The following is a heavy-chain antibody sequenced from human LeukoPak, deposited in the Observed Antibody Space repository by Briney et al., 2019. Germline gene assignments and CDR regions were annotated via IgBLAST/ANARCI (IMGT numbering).Heavy chain of an antibody. CDR3: ARDRYDDFWSGYPTDWFDP. CDR1: GYTFTSYG. CDR2: ISAYNGNT. V-gene: IGHV1-18*01. D-gene: IGHD3-3*01. Sequence: ASVKVSCKASGYTFTSYGISWVRQAPGQGLEWMGWISAYNGNTNYAQKLQGRVTMTTDTSTSSVYMELRSLRSDDTAVCYCARDRYDDFWSGYPTDWFDPWGQGTLVTVSS. J-gene: IGHJ5*02.